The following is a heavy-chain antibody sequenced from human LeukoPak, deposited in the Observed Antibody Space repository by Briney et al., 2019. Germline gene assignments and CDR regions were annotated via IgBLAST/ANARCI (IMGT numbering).Heavy chain of an antibody. J-gene: IGHJ4*02. V-gene: IGHV3-7*01. D-gene: IGHD3-9*01. CDR1: GFTFSSYW. Sequence: AGGSLRLSCAASGFTFSSYWMSWVRQAPGKGLEWVANIKQDGSEKYYVDSVKGRFTISRDNAKNSLYLQMNSLRAEDTAVYYCAREGLLRYFDWLFSHFDYWGQGTLVTVSS. CDR2: IKQDGSEK. CDR3: AREGLLRYFDWLFSHFDY.